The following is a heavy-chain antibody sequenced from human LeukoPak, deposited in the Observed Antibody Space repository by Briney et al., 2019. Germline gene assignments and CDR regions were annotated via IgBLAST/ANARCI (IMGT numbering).Heavy chain of an antibody. Sequence: ASVTVSCKASGYTFTSFGISWVRQAPGQGLEWMGWINAYYTNTKSAQRLQGRVTMTTDTSASTAYMELESLRSDDTAVYYCATSDGTVTTFQYWGQGTLVTVSS. D-gene: IGHD4-11*01. CDR3: ATSDGTVTTFQY. CDR1: GYTFTSFG. J-gene: IGHJ4*02. CDR2: INAYYTNT. V-gene: IGHV1-18*01.